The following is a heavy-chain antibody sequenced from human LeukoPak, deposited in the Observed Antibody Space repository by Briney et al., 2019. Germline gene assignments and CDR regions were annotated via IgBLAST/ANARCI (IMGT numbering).Heavy chain of an antibody. D-gene: IGHD3-16*01. V-gene: IGHV4-39*07. CDR2: IYYSGST. J-gene: IGHJ4*02. CDR3: ARSFWGGYFDY. CDR1: GGSISSSSYY. Sequence: SETLSLTCTVSGGSISSSSYYWGWIRQPPGKGLEWIGSIYYSGSTYYNPSLKSRVTISVDTSKNQFSLKLSSVTAADTAVYYCARSFWGGYFDYWGQGTLVTVSS.